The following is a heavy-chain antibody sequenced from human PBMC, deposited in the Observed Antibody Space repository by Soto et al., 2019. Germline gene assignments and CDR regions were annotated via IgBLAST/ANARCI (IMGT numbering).Heavy chain of an antibody. CDR2: IDPSDSYT. CDR3: ARQRIQLPDY. D-gene: IGHD5-18*01. J-gene: IGHJ4*02. CDR1: GYSVTNYW. Sequence: EVQLVQSGAEVKKPGESLRISCKGSGYSVTNYWISWVRQMPGKGLEWMGRIDPSDSYTNYSPFFQGHVTISADKSISTAYLQWSSLKASDTAMYYCARQRIQLPDYWGQGTLVTVSS. V-gene: IGHV5-10-1*01.